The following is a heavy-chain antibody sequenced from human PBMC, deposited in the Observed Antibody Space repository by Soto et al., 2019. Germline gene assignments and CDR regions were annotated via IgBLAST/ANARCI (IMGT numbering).Heavy chain of an antibody. CDR3: ARGGRDGYNLYHWAYL. Sequence: QVQLVESGGGLVKPGGSLRLSCAASGFTFSDYYMNWIRQAPGKGLEWVSYISSSSTYTDYADSVKGRFTISRDNAKNSLYLQMNSLRAEDTAVYYCARGGRDGYNLYHWAYLWGQGTLVTVSS. CDR1: GFTFSDYY. J-gene: IGHJ5*02. D-gene: IGHD5-12*01. V-gene: IGHV3-11*06. CDR2: ISSSSTYT.